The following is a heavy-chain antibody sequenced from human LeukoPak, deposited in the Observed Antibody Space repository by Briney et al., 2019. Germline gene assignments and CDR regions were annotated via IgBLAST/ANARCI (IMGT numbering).Heavy chain of an antibody. CDR2: ISAGGSST. CDR1: GFAFDIYA. V-gene: IGHV3-23*01. Sequence: GGSLRLSCAASGFAFDIYAMTWVRQAPGKGLEGVSGISAGGSSTYYADSVKGRFTISRDNSKNTVYLQMNSLRGEDTAVYYCAKDPRGSLERRGHFDFWGQGTLVTVSS. CDR3: AKDPRGSLERRGHFDF. D-gene: IGHD1-1*01. J-gene: IGHJ4*02.